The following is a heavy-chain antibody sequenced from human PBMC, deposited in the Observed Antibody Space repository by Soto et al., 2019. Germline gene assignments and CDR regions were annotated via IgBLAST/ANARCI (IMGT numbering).Heavy chain of an antibody. J-gene: IGHJ6*02. CDR2: IIPIFGTT. D-gene: IGHD5-18*01. CDR1: GGSFTYT. CDR3: ARLHSHGTYGMDV. Sequence: SVKVSCKASGGSFTYTLSWVRQAPGQGLEWMGGIIPIFGTTNYAQKFQDRVTITADESTKTAYMELNTLTSEDTAVYYCARLHSHGTYGMDVWGQGTKVTVSS. V-gene: IGHV1-69*13.